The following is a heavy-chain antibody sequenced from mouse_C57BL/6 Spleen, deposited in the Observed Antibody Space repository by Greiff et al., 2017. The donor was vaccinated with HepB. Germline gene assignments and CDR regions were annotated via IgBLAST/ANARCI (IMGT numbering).Heavy chain of an antibody. D-gene: IGHD1-1*01. Sequence: EVQLQQSGPELVKPGASVKIPCKASGYTFTDYNMDWVKQSHGKSLEWIGDINPNNGGTIYNQKFKGKATLTVDKSSSTAYMELRSLTSEDTAVYYCARKGVRYRTYFDVWGTGTTVTVSS. CDR1: GYTFTDYN. J-gene: IGHJ1*03. V-gene: IGHV1-18*01. CDR2: INPNNGGT. CDR3: ARKGVRYRTYFDV.